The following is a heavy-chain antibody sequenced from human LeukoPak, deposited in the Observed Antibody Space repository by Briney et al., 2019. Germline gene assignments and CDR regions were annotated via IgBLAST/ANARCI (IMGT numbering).Heavy chain of an antibody. D-gene: IGHD6-19*01. Sequence: GGSLRLSCAASGFTFISYGMHWVRQAPGKGLEWVAVISFDANNNYYADSVKGRFTISRDNSKNTLYLQMNSLRAEDTAVYYCAREDTAVAGTDYWGQGTLVTVSS. J-gene: IGHJ4*02. CDR1: GFTFISYG. CDR3: AREDTAVAGTDY. V-gene: IGHV3-30*03. CDR2: ISFDANNN.